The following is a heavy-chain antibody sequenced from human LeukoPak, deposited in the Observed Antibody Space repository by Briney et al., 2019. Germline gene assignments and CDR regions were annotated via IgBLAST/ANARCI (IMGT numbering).Heavy chain of an antibody. D-gene: IGHD3-22*01. J-gene: IGHJ5*02. CDR1: GGSISSSSYY. Sequence: SETLSLTCTVSGGSISSSSYYWGWIRQPPGKGLEWIGSIYYSGSTYYNPSLKSRVTISVDTSKNQFSLKLSSVTAADTAVYYCATYYYDSSGYYPFDHWGQGTLVTVSS. CDR3: ATYYYDSSGYYPFDH. CDR2: IYYSGST. V-gene: IGHV4-39*01.